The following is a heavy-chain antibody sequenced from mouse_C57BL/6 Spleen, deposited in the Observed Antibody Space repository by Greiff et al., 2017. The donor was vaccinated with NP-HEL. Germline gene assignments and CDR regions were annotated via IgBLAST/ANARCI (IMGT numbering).Heavy chain of an antibody. D-gene: IGHD1-1*01. CDR3: ARDQDYYGSSPFAY. J-gene: IGHJ3*01. V-gene: IGHV5-16*01. CDR1: GFTFSDYY. Sequence: EVQLVESEGGLVQPGSSMKLSCTASGFTFSDYYMAWVRQVPEKGLEWVANINYDGSSTYYLDSLKSRFIISRDNAKNILYLQMSSLKSEDTATYYCARDQDYYGSSPFAYWGQGTLVTVSA. CDR2: INYDGSST.